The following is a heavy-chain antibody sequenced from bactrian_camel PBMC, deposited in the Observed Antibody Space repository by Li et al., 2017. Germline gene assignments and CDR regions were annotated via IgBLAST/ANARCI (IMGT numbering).Heavy chain of an antibody. J-gene: IGHJ4*01. CDR2: ITQDGKT. Sequence: HVQLVESGGGSVQAGGSLRLSCIGTGFDFEDQSMAWYRQAPGNECEMVSEITQDGKTYYTNSVRGRFTISRDNAENTVYLQMSSLKPEDTAMYYCSAWSECDSGPNYHWGQGTQVTVS. V-gene: IGHV3S53*01. CDR3: SAWSECDSGPNYH. CDR1: GFDFEDQS. D-gene: IGHD3*01.